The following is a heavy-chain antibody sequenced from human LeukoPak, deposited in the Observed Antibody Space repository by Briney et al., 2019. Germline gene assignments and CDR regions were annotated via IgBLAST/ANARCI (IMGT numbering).Heavy chain of an antibody. D-gene: IGHD5-12*01. J-gene: IGHJ4*02. V-gene: IGHV3-48*01. Sequence: GGSLRLSCAASGFTFSRYSMNWVRQAPGKGLEWVSYISSSSSTIYYADSVKGRFTISRDNAKNSLYLQMNSLRAEDTAVYYCAKGTRDIVATPEYLDYWGQGTLVTVSS. CDR1: GFTFSRYS. CDR3: AKGTRDIVATPEYLDY. CDR2: ISSSSSTI.